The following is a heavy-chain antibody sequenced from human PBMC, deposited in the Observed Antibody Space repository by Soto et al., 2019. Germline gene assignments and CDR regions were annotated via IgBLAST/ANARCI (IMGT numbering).Heavy chain of an antibody. CDR1: GGNFRGKS. Sequence: SPVEVSSKASGGNFRGKSSRWVREASGQALEWMGEINPMFGTANYAQKFQGRVTITADESTSTAYMELSSLRSEDTAVYYCASDPAGFYDSTGYFFDYWGQGTLVTLSS. CDR2: INPMFGTA. D-gene: IGHD3-22*01. CDR3: ASDPAGFYDSTGYFFDY. J-gene: IGHJ4*02. V-gene: IGHV1-69*01.